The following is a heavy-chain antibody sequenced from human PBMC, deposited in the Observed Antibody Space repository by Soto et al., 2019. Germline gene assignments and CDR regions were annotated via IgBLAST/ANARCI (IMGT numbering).Heavy chain of an antibody. CDR3: ARDEVPQWFTKGYNGLDV. D-gene: IGHD3-10*01. V-gene: IGHV4-34*01. CDR1: GGSFSGYY. CDR2: INHSGST. J-gene: IGHJ6*02. Sequence: PSETLSLTCTVSGGSFSGYYWSWIRQPPGKGLEWIGEINHSGSTQYIPSLKSRVTISLDKSKSQFSLRLTSVTAADTAVYYCARDEVPQWFTKGYNGLDVWGQGTTVTVSS.